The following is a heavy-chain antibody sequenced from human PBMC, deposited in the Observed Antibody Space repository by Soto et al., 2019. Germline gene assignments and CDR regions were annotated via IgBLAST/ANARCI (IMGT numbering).Heavy chain of an antibody. D-gene: IGHD4-4*01. J-gene: IGHJ4*02. CDR2: ISSGGGYK. Sequence: VGSLRLSCAGSGYTFRTHAMSWVRQAPGKGLEWVSAISSGGGYKHYAASVEGRSTVSRDDSKSTLYLQMNDLRAEDTAMYYCVKYLTTVVTGWGQGSLVTVSS. V-gene: IGHV3-23*01. CDR1: GYTFRTHA. CDR3: VKYLTTVVTG.